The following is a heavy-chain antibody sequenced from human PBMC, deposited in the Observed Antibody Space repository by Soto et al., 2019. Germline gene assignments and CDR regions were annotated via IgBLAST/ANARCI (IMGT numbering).Heavy chain of an antibody. CDR1: GFTFSNYA. V-gene: IGHV3-23*01. J-gene: IGHJ4*02. CDR3: ARAIGADFFDY. D-gene: IGHD6-25*01. Sequence: SLRLSCIASGFTFSNYAMSWARQAPGKGLEWVSTISDNGANTFIGDSMKDHFDISRDNSKNTVFLHLSTVRAEDTAIYYCARAIGADFFDYWGQGTPVTVSS. CDR2: ISDNGANT.